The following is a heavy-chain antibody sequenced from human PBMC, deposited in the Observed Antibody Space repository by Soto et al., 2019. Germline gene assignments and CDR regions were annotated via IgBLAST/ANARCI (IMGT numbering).Heavy chain of an antibody. D-gene: IGHD3-22*01. CDR1: GYSISSGYY. Sequence: SETLSLTCTVSGYSISSGYYWGWIRQPPGKGLEWVGSIYHSGIIYYNPSLKSRVTISVDTSKNQFYLELTSVTAADTAVYYCARDYDYFYDSSNLYFRPFDAWGQGVMVT. CDR2: IYHSGII. J-gene: IGHJ4*02. CDR3: ARDYDYFYDSSNLYFRPFDA. V-gene: IGHV4-38-2*02.